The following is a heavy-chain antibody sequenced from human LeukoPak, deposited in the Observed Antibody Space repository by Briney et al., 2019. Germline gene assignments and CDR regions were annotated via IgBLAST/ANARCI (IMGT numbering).Heavy chain of an antibody. CDR2: ISGRGRGGTP. J-gene: IGHJ4*02. CDR3: AKSGLNRFDY. V-gene: IGHV3-23*01. D-gene: IGHD2-15*01. Sequence: GGSLRLSCAASGFTFSSYAMSWVRQAPGKGLEWVSNISGRGRGGTPYYADSVKGRFTISRDDSKNTLYLQMNSLRAEDTAVYYCAKSGLNRFDYWGQGTLVTVSS. CDR1: GFTFSSYA.